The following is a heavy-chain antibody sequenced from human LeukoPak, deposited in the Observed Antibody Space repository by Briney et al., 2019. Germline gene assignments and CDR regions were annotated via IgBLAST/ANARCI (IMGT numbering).Heavy chain of an antibody. CDR1: GGSISSGGYY. J-gene: IGHJ3*02. CDR2: IYYSGST. V-gene: IGHV4-31*03. CDR3: ARGVRGDAFDI. Sequence: PSQTLSLTCTVSGGSISSGGYYWSWIRQHPGKGLEWIGHIYYSGSTYYNPSLKSRVTISVDTSKNQFSLKLSSVTAADTAVYYCARGVRGDAFDIWGQGTMVTVSS.